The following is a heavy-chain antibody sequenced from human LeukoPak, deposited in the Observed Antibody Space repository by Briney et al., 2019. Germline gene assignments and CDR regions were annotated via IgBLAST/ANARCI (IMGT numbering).Heavy chain of an antibody. D-gene: IGHD6-19*01. CDR2: INHSGST. V-gene: IGHV4-34*01. Sequence: SETLSLTCAVYGGSFSGYYWSWIRQPPGKGLEWIGEINHSGSTNYNPSLKSRVTISVDTSKNQFSLKLTSVTAADTAVYYCARLIAVTGKVDYFDSWGLGTLVTVSS. CDR3: ARLIAVTGKVDYFDS. CDR1: GGSFSGYY. J-gene: IGHJ4*02.